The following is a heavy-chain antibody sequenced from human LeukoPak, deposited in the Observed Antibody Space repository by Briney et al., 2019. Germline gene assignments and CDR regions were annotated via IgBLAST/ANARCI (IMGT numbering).Heavy chain of an antibody. J-gene: IGHJ4*02. V-gene: IGHV3-23*01. CDR3: AKDNSIFGVVIPFDY. CDR1: GFTFSSYA. Sequence: PGGSLRLSCAASGFTFSSYAMSWVRQAPGKGLEWVSAISGSGGSTYYADSVKGRFTISRDNSKNTLYLQMNSLRAEDTAVYYCAKDNSIFGVVIPFDYWGQGTLVTVSS. D-gene: IGHD3-3*01. CDR2: ISGSGGST.